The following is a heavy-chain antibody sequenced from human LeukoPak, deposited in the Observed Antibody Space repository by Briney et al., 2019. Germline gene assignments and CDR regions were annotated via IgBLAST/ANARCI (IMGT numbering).Heavy chain of an antibody. D-gene: IGHD6-13*01. CDR2: IRYDGSNK. Sequence: GGSLRLSCAASGFTFSSYGMHWVRQAPGKGLGGVAFIRYDGSNKYYADSVKGRFTVPRDNSKNTLYLQMNSLRAEDTAVYYCASERAAAGTSPFDFWGQGTLVTVSS. CDR1: GFTFSSYG. V-gene: IGHV3-30*02. J-gene: IGHJ4*02. CDR3: ASERAAAGTSPFDF.